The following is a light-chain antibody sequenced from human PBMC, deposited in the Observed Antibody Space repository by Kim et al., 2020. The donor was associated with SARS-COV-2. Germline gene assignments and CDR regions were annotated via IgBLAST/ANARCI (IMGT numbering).Light chain of an antibody. CDR3: AAWDDRVNGEV. CDR1: ISSIGSNT. Sequence: ELTQPPSASGTPGQRVTISCSGSISSIGSNTVNWYQHLPGTAPKLLIFGNNQRPSGVPGRFSGSKSGTSASLAISGLQSDDEADYYCAAWDDRVNGEVFGTGTQVTVL. V-gene: IGLV1-44*01. CDR2: GNN. J-gene: IGLJ1*01.